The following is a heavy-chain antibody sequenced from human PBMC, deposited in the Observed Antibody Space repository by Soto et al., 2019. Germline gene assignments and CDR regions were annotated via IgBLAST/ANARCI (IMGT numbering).Heavy chain of an antibody. CDR3: ARVERGTATTVVDAFDI. V-gene: IGHV4-34*01. Sequence: QVQLQQWGAGLLKPSETLSVTCAVFGGSVNSGNYYWSWIRQPPGKGLEWIGEMSHSGGTHFNPSLKSRVTISVDTSKNQFSLNMSSVTAADTALCYCARVERGTATTVVDAFDIWGPGTMVTVSS. CDR2: MSHSGGT. J-gene: IGHJ3*02. CDR1: GGSVNSGNYY. D-gene: IGHD1-1*01.